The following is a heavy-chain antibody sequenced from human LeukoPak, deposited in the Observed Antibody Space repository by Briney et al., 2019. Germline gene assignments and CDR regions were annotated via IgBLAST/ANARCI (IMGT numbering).Heavy chain of an antibody. V-gene: IGHV3-21*01. Sequence: GGSLRLSCAASGFTFSSYNMNWVRQAPGKGLEWVSSITSGSSYIYYADSVKGRFTISRDNAKNSLYLQINSLRAEDTAVYYCARDPQGDGYNYFDYWGQGTLVTVSS. CDR3: ARDPQGDGYNYFDY. J-gene: IGHJ4*02. CDR1: GFTFSSYN. CDR2: ITSGSSYI. D-gene: IGHD5-24*01.